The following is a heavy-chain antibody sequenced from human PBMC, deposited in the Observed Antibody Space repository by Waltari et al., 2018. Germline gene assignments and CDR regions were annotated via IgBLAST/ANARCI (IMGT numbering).Heavy chain of an antibody. J-gene: IGHJ4*02. V-gene: IGHV4-34*02. D-gene: IGHD3-10*01. CDR2: VNHSGTT. CDR1: GASFSNYY. CDR3: ATTRGYELLSSFDF. Sequence: QVQLQQWGAGLLKPSETLSPTCAVYGASFSNYYCNWIRQSPGKGLEWIGEVNHSGTTNYNPSLKSRVTISLDTSKNQFSLKLTSVTAADTAVYYCATTRGYELLSSFDFWGQGTLVTVSS.